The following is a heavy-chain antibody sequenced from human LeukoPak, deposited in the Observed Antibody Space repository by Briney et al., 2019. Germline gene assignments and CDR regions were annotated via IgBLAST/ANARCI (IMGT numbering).Heavy chain of an antibody. Sequence: GGSLMLSCATPGLTFSNACMRWVRQAPGKGLEWVGHIKGKTDGGTTDYAAAVQDRLTISRDDSKNTLYLQMNSLKTEDTAVYYCTTGTWIQLWLADYWGQGTLVTVSS. CDR3: TTGTWIQLWLADY. CDR1: GLTFSNAC. V-gene: IGHV3-15*01. CDR2: IKGKTDGGTT. D-gene: IGHD5-18*01. J-gene: IGHJ4*02.